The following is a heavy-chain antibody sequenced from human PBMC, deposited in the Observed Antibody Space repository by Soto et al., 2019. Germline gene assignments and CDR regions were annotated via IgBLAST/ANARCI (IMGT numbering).Heavy chain of an antibody. CDR1: GFTFSSYW. Sequence: EVQLVESGGGLVQPGGSLRLSCAASGFTFSSYWMHWVRQAPGKGLVWVSRINRDGSSTSYADSVKGRFTISRDNAKNTLYLQMNSLRAEDTAVFYCTRVAYGEWGVFDYWGQGTLVTVSS. CDR2: INRDGSST. J-gene: IGHJ4*02. D-gene: IGHD4-17*01. V-gene: IGHV3-74*01. CDR3: TRVAYGEWGVFDY.